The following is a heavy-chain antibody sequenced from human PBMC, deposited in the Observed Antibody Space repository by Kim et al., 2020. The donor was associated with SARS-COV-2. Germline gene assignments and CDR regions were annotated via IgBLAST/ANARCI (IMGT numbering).Heavy chain of an antibody. J-gene: IGHJ3*02. V-gene: IGHV4-39*07. Sequence: SETLSLTCTVSGGSISSSSYYWGWIRQPPGKGLEWIGSIYYSGSTYYNPSLKSRVTISVDTSKNQFSLKLSSVTAADTAVYYCAREGYYELPPTDAFDIWGQGTMVTVSS. CDR1: GGSISSSSYY. D-gene: IGHD3-16*01. CDR2: IYYSGST. CDR3: AREGYYELPPTDAFDI.